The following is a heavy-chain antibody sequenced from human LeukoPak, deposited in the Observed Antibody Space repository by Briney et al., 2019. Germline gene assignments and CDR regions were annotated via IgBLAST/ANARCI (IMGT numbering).Heavy chain of an antibody. J-gene: IGHJ6*03. Sequence: PSETLSLTCTVSGGSISSGSYYWGWIRQPAGQGLEWIGRIYTSGSTNYNPSLKSGATISVDTSKNQFSLKLSSVTAADTAVYYCARDRYDSKRYYYYMDVWGKGTTVTVSS. D-gene: IGHD3-3*01. CDR1: GGSISSGSYY. V-gene: IGHV4-61*02. CDR2: IYTSGST. CDR3: ARDRYDSKRYYYYMDV.